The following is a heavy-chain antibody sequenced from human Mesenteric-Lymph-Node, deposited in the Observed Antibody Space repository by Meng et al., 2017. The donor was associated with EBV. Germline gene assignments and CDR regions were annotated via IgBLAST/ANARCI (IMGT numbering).Heavy chain of an antibody. CDR1: GYTVTEFP. V-gene: IGHV1-24*01. Sequence: VHLVQTRAEVKKPGDSVKVSCKVSGYTVTEFPMHWVRQAPGKGLEWMGVTDPADGETIYAEKFQGRVTMTEDTSTDTAYMELSSLRSEDTAVYYCASLPGSDLYFDYWGQGTLVTVSS. D-gene: IGHD3-10*01. CDR2: TDPADGET. J-gene: IGHJ4*02. CDR3: ASLPGSDLYFDY.